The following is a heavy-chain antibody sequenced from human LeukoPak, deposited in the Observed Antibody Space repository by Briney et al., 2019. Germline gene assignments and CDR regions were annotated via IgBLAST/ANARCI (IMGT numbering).Heavy chain of an antibody. CDR3: ARRPNWGPFDY. CDR1: GFTFSDFY. D-gene: IGHD7-27*01. CDR2: ISSSSSYI. J-gene: IGHJ4*02. Sequence: PGGSLRLSCAASGFTFSDFYMSWIRQAPGKGLEWVSSISSSSSYIYYADSVKGRFTISRDNAKNSLYLQMNSLRAEDTAVYYCARRPNWGPFDYWGQGTLVTVSS. V-gene: IGHV3-11*06.